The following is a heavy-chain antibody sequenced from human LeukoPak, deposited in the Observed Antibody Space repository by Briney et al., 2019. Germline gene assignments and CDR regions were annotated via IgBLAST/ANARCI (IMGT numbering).Heavy chain of an antibody. J-gene: IGHJ4*02. D-gene: IGHD3-3*01. CDR1: GFTFSSYW. V-gene: IGHV3-7*01. CDR3: ARDTTAYYDFWSGYYYGGYYMYYFDY. Sequence: TGGSLRLSCAASGFTFSSYWMSWVRQAPGKGLEWVANIKQDGSEKYYVDSVKGRFTISRDNAKNSLYLQMNSLRAEDTAVYYCARDTTAYYDFWSGYYYGGYYMYYFDYWGQGTLVTVSS. CDR2: IKQDGSEK.